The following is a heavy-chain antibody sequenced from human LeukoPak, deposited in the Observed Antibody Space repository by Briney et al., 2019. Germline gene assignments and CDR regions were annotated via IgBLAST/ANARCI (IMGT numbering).Heavy chain of an antibody. J-gene: IGHJ4*02. Sequence: SETLSLTCTVSGGSISSSNYYWGWIRQPPGKGLEWVGYIFYSGSTYYNPSLKGRVTISVDTSKNQFSLRLSSMTAADTAVYYCARGPVTHEDFFDFWGQGTLVTVSS. D-gene: IGHD4-17*01. V-gene: IGHV4-39*07. CDR2: IFYSGST. CDR1: GGSISSSNYY. CDR3: ARGPVTHEDFFDF.